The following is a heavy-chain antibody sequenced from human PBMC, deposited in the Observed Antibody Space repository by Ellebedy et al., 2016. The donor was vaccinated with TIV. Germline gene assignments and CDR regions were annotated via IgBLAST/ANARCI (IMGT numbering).Heavy chain of an antibody. V-gene: IGHV3-7*01. Sequence: GGSLRLXXAASGFIFSDYWMQWVRQAPGKGLEWVANIKQDGSAKYYVDSVKGRFAISRDNAKNSVYLQMNNLRAEDTAVYYCARRYMDVWGRGTTVTVSS. CDR2: IKQDGSAK. CDR1: GFIFSDYW. CDR3: ARRYMDV. J-gene: IGHJ6*03.